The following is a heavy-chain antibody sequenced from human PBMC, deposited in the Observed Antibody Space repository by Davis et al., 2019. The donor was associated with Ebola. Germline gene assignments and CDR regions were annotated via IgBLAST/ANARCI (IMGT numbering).Heavy chain of an antibody. J-gene: IGHJ6*04. V-gene: IGHV3-7*01. CDR1: GFIFSDYW. CDR2: IKQDGSEK. Sequence: GESLKISCAASGFIFSDYWMTWVRQPPGKGLEWVANIKQDGSEKYYVDSVKGRFTISRDNAKNSLYLQMNSLRAEDTAVYYCARDPGSSWYFMDVWGKGTTVTVSS. CDR3: ARDPGSSWYFMDV. D-gene: IGHD6-13*01.